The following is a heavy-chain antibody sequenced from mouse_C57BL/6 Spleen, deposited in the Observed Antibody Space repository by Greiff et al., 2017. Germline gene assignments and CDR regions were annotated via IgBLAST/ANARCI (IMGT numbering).Heavy chain of an antibody. CDR1: GYTFTSYW. Sequence: QVQLQQPGAELVRPGTSVKLSCKASGYTFTSYWMHWVKQRPGQGLEWIGVIDPSDSYTNYNQKFKGKATLTVDTSSSTAYMQLSSLTSEDSAVYYCARSTGSSSRKDYWGQGTSVTVSS. J-gene: IGHJ4*01. V-gene: IGHV1-59*01. D-gene: IGHD1-1*01. CDR2: IDPSDSYT. CDR3: ARSTGSSSRKDY.